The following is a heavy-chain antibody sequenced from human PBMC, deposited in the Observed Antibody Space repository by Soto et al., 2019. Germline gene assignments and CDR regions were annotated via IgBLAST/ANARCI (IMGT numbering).Heavy chain of an antibody. CDR2: INPSGGST. Sequence: ASVKVSCKASGYTFTSYYMHWVRQAPGQGLEWMGIINPSGGSTSYAQKFQGRVTMTRDTSTSTVYMELSSLRSEDTAVYYCARGAAAGHYYSYYGMDFSGQGTTVTVSS. J-gene: IGHJ6*02. CDR3: ARGAAAGHYYSYYGMDF. CDR1: GYTFTSYY. D-gene: IGHD6-13*01. V-gene: IGHV1-46*03.